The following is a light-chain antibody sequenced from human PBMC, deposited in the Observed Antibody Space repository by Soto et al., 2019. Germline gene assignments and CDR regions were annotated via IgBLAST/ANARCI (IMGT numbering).Light chain of an antibody. CDR1: QGIRND. Sequence: DIQMTQSPSSLSTSVGDRVTITCRASQGIRNDLTWYQQKQGKAPKRLITAASSLQSGVPSRFSGSGSGTEFTLTISSLQPEDLATYYCLQHNTDPFTFGGGTKVEIE. CDR2: AAS. V-gene: IGKV1-17*01. CDR3: LQHNTDPFT. J-gene: IGKJ4*01.